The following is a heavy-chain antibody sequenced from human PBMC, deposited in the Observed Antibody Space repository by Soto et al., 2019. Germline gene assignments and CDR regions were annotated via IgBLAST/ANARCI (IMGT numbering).Heavy chain of an antibody. Sequence: EVQLLESGGGLVQPGGSLRLSCAASGFTFSSYAMSWVRQAPGKGLEWVSAISGSGGSTYYADSVKGRFTISRDNSKNTLYLQMNSLRTEDTAVYYCAKSNCSGGSCFSDYWGQGTLVTVSS. D-gene: IGHD2-15*01. J-gene: IGHJ4*02. CDR2: ISGSGGST. CDR3: AKSNCSGGSCFSDY. V-gene: IGHV3-23*01. CDR1: GFTFSSYA.